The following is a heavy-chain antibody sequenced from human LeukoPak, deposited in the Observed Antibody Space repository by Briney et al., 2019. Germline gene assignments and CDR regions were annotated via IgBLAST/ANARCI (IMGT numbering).Heavy chain of an antibody. CDR2: INSDGSST. V-gene: IGHV3-74*01. D-gene: IGHD3-10*01. CDR3: ASGGTMVRGVISY. J-gene: IGHJ4*02. CDR1: GFTFSSYW. Sequence: GGSLRLSCAASGFTFSSYWMHWVRQAPGKGLVWVSRINSDGSSTSYADSVKGRFTISRDNAKNTLYLQMNSLRAEDTAVYYCASGGTMVRGVISYWGQGTLVTVSS.